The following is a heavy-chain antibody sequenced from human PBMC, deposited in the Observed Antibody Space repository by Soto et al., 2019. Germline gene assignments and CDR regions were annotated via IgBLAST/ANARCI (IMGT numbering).Heavy chain of an antibody. D-gene: IGHD1-26*01. CDR1: GGTFSSYA. Sequence: QVQLVQSGAEVKKPGSSVKVSCKASGGTFSSYAISWVRQAPGQGLEWMGGIIPIFGTADYAQKFQGRVTITADESTRTAYMELSSLRSEDTAVYYCASHSGSSPEGRYYYGMDLWGQGTTVTVSS. CDR3: ASHSGSSPEGRYYYGMDL. J-gene: IGHJ6*02. V-gene: IGHV1-69*12. CDR2: IIPIFGTA.